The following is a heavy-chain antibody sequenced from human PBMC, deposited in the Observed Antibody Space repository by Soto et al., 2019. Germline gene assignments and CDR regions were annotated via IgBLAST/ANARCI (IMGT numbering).Heavy chain of an antibody. V-gene: IGHV3-30-3*01. CDR3: ARHLVALDGMDV. D-gene: IGHD2-8*02. CDR2: ISYDGSNK. CDR1: GFTFSSYA. J-gene: IGHJ6*02. Sequence: QVQLVESGGGLVQPGGSLRLSCAASGFTFSSYAMNWVRQAPGKGLEWVAVISYDGSNKYYADSVKGRFTISRDKSKNTLYLPMNSLRAEDTAVYYCARHLVALDGMDVWGQGPRVPVSS.